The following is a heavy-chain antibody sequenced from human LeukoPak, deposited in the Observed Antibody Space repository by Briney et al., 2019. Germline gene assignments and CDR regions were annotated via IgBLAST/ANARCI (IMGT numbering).Heavy chain of an antibody. V-gene: IGHV1-18*04. CDR2: ISAYNGNT. J-gene: IGHJ3*02. CDR1: GYTFTDYY. D-gene: IGHD6-19*01. CDR3: ARDTGIAVAAHAFDI. Sequence: VSVKVSCKASGYTFTDYYLHWVRQAPGQGLEWMGWISAYNGNTNYAQKLQGRVTMTTDTSTSTAYMELRSLRSDDTAVYYCARDTGIAVAAHAFDIWGQGTMVTVSS.